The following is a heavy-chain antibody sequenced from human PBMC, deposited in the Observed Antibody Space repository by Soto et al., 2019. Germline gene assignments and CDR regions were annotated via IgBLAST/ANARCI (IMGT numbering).Heavy chain of an antibody. CDR3: ARGSVDTVDSSGFYEY. D-gene: IGHD3-22*01. CDR1: GGSISSGDYY. CDR2: IHYSGST. Sequence: PSETLSLTCTVSGGSISSGDYYWSWIRQPPGKGLEWIGYIHYSGSTYYNPSLKSRVTISVDTSKNQFSLKLSSVTAADTAVYYCARGSVDTVDSSGFYEYWGHGTPVTAPQ. V-gene: IGHV4-30-4*01. J-gene: IGHJ4*01.